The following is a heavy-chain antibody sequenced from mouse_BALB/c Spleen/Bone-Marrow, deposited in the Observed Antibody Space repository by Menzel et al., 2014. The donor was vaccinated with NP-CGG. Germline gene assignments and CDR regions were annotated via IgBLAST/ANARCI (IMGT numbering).Heavy chain of an antibody. CDR1: GFPLTSYG. D-gene: IGHD2-4*01. J-gene: IGHJ3*01. CDR3: ARVSSTMITTVFAY. CDR2: IWAGGST. Sequence: QVQLKESGPGLVAPSQRLSIPCTVSGFPLTSYGVHWVRQPPGKGLEWLGVIWAGGSTNYNSALMSRLSISKDNSKSQVFLKMNSLQTDDTAMYYCARVSSTMITTVFAYWGQGTLVTVSA. V-gene: IGHV2-9*02.